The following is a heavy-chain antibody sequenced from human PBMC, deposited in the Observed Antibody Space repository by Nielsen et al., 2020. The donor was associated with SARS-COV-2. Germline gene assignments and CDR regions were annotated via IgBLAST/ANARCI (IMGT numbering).Heavy chain of an antibody. Sequence: SETPSLTCTVSGGSLSSRNYYWGWIRQPPGKGLEWIGTIYYSGSVSYNPSLRSRVTISVDTSKKHFSLKLTSVTAADTAVYFCARGDIAVVPAAMFRGDDAFDIWGQGTRVRVSS. CDR1: GGSLSSRNYY. CDR2: IYYSGSV. J-gene: IGHJ3*02. D-gene: IGHD2-2*01. V-gene: IGHV4-39*02. CDR3: ARGDIAVVPAAMFRGDDAFDI.